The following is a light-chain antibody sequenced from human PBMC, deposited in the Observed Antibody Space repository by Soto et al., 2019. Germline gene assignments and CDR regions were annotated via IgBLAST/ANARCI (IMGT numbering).Light chain of an antibody. CDR2: DVY. CDR1: SSDVGGYNY. V-gene: IGLV2-14*01. CDR3: SSYTRSGTDVV. J-gene: IGLJ2*01. Sequence: QSALTQPASVSGSPGQSITISCTGTSSDVGGYNYVSWYQQHPDKAPKLMIYDVYSRPSGISNRFSGSKSGSTASLTISGLQAEDDADYYCSSYTRSGTDVVFGGGTQLTVL.